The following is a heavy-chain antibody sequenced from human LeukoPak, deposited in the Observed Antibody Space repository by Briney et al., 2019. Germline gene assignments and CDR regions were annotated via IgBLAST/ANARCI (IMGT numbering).Heavy chain of an antibody. V-gene: IGHV1-8*01. CDR2: MNPNSGNT. CDR1: GYTFTSYD. J-gene: IGHJ5*02. D-gene: IGHD2-2*01. Sequence: ASVKVSCKASGYTFTSYDINWVRQATGQGLEWMGWMNPNSGNTGYAQKFRGRVTMTRNTSISTAYMELSSLRSEDTAVYYCARGRRWLSQLPRNWFDPWGQGTLVTVSS. CDR3: ARGRRWLSQLPRNWFDP.